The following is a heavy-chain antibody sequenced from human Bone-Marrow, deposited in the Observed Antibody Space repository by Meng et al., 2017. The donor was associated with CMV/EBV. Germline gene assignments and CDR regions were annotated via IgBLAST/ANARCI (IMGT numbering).Heavy chain of an antibody. J-gene: IGHJ4*02. D-gene: IGHD7-27*01. CDR1: GGSVSSGSYY. Sequence: SETLSLTCTVSGGSVSSGSYYWSWIRQPPGKGLEWIGYIYYSGSTNYNPSLKSRVTISVDTSKNQFSLKLSSVTAADTAVYYCARAPSWGYFDYWGPGTLVTVYS. CDR3: ARAPSWGYFDY. CDR2: IYYSGST. V-gene: IGHV4-61*01.